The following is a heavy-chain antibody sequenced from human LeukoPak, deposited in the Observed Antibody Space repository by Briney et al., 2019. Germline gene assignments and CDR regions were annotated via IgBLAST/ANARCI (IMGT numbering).Heavy chain of an antibody. CDR1: GFTFSSYG. V-gene: IGHV3-30*18. J-gene: IGHJ4*02. CDR2: ISYDGSNK. D-gene: IGHD1-26*01. Sequence: PGTSLRLSCAASGFTFSSYGMHWVRQAPGKGLEWVAVISYDGSNKYYADSVKGRFTISRDNSENTLFLQMNSLRGEDTAVYYCAKEETEWELPHFDNWGQGTLVTVSS. CDR3: AKEETEWELPHFDN.